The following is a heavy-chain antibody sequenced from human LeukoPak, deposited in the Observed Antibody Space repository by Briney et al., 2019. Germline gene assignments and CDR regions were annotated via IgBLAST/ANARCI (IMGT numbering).Heavy chain of an antibody. Sequence: GGSLRLSCVASGFTFSTYHMKCVRHAPGKGLEWISFIDDTGSPLYYAASVRGRFTISRDNAKNSLYLQMNSLRDEDTAIYYCTRGRGRDYSNLYWGQGTLVTVSS. V-gene: IGHV3-48*02. J-gene: IGHJ4*02. CDR2: IDDTGSPL. CDR3: TRGRGRDYSNLY. CDR1: GFTFSTYH. D-gene: IGHD4-11*01.